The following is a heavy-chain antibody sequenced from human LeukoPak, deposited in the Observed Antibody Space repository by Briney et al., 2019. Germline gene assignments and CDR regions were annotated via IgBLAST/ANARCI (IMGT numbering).Heavy chain of an antibody. CDR3: ARTAALDY. V-gene: IGHV1-69*04. D-gene: IGHD6-13*01. CDR2: IIPILGIA. CDR1: GGTFSSYA. J-gene: IGHJ4*02. Sequence: ASVKVSCKASGGTFSSYAISWVRQAPGQGLEWMGRIIPILGIANYAQKFQGRVTITADKSTSTAYMELRSLRSDDTAVYYCARTAALDYWGQGTLVTVSS.